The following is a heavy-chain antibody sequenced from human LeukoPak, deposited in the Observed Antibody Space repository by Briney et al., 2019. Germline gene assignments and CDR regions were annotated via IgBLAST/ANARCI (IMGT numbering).Heavy chain of an antibody. CDR3: AKRTGDYWRESEYFQH. D-gene: IGHD4-17*01. Sequence: PGGSLRLSCAASGFTFSSYALSWVRQAPGKGREWVSAISGSGGSTYYADSVKGRFTISRDNSKNTLYLQMNSLRAKDTAVDYCAKRTGDYWRESEYFQHWGQGTLVTVAS. V-gene: IGHV3-23*01. J-gene: IGHJ1*01. CDR1: GFTFSSYA. CDR2: ISGSGGST.